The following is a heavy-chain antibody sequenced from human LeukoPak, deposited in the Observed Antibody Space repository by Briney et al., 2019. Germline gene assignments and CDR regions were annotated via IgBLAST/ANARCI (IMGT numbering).Heavy chain of an antibody. V-gene: IGHV3-23*01. CDR3: ARDYDVPPYYYYYGMDV. J-gene: IGHJ6*02. Sequence: PGASLRLSCAASAFTFSSYGMTWVRQAPGKGLEWVSGISGSGGNTYYADSVKGRFTISRDNSKNTLYLQMNSLRAEDTAVYYCARDYDVPPYYYYYGMDVWGQGTAVTVSS. CDR2: ISGSGGNT. D-gene: IGHD5-12*01. CDR1: AFTFSSYG.